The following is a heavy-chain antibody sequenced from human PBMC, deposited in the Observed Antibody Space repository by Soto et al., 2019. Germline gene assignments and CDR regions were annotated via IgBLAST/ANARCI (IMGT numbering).Heavy chain of an antibody. CDR2: IWYDGSNK. CDR3: ASYRPNGYNVFDY. Sequence: GGSLRLSCAASGFTFSSYGMHWVRQAPGKGLEWVAVIWYDGSNKYYADSVKGRFTISRDNSKNTLYLQMNSLRAEDTAVYYCASYRPNGYNVFDYWGQGTLVTVSS. V-gene: IGHV3-33*01. J-gene: IGHJ4*02. D-gene: IGHD5-12*01. CDR1: GFTFSSYG.